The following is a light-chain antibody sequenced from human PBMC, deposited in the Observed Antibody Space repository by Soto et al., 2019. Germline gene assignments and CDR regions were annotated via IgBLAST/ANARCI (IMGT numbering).Light chain of an antibody. CDR2: KAS. CDR3: KHYKSYSAA. Sequence: DIQMTQSPSTLSGSVGDRVTITCRASQTISSWLAWYQQKPGKAPKLLIYKASTLKSGVPSRFSGSGSGTEFTLTISPRQPYDFETYYSKHYKSYSAACGQGTKV. V-gene: IGKV1-5*03. J-gene: IGKJ1*01. CDR1: QTISSW.